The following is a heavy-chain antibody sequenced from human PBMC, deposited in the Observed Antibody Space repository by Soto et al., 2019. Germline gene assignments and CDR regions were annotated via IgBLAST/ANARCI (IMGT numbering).Heavy chain of an antibody. Sequence: QVQLQQWGAGLLKPSETLSLTCAVYGGSVSGYYWSWIRQPPGKGLEWIGEINHSGSTNYNPSLKSRVTISVDTSKNQFSLKLSSVTAADTAVYYCARDSTVTAHDYWGQGTLVTVSS. CDR2: INHSGST. CDR1: GGSVSGYY. V-gene: IGHV4-34*01. D-gene: IGHD4-17*01. CDR3: ARDSTVTAHDY. J-gene: IGHJ4*02.